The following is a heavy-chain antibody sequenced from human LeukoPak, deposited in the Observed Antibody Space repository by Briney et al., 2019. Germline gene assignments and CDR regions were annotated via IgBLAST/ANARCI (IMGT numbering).Heavy chain of an antibody. CDR2: IYYSGST. V-gene: IGHV4-59*12. D-gene: IGHD6-13*01. CDR3: ARKRRIAAPGWAFDI. CDR1: GGSISSYY. J-gene: IGHJ3*02. Sequence: TSETLSLTCTVSGGSISSYYWSWIRQPPGKGLEWIGYIYYSGSTNYNPSLKSRVTISVDTSKNQFSLKLSSVTAADTAVYYCARKRRIAAPGWAFDIWGQGTMVTVSS.